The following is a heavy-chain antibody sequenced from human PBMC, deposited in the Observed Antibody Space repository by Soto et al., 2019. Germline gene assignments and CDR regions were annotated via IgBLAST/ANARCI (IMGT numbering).Heavy chain of an antibody. CDR1: GGSISSGGYY. Sequence: PSETLSLTCTVSGGSISSGGYYWSWIRQHPGKGLEWIGYIYYSGSTYYNPSLKSRVTISVDTSKNQFSLKLSSVTAADTAVYYCARKHYVFWSGRPINWFDPWGQETLVTVSS. D-gene: IGHD3-3*01. CDR3: ARKHYVFWSGRPINWFDP. J-gene: IGHJ5*02. V-gene: IGHV4-31*03. CDR2: IYYSGST.